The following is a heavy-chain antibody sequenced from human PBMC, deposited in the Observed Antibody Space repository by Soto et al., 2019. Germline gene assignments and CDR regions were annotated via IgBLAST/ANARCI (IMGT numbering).Heavy chain of an antibody. J-gene: IGHJ4*02. Sequence: PSETLSLTCTVSGGSISSSSYYWGWIRQPPGKGLEWIGSIYYSGSTYYNPSLKSRVTISVDTSKNQFSLKLSSVTAADTAVYYCARPSSSRIWGYFDYWGQGTLVTVSS. CDR1: GGSISSSSYY. CDR3: ARPSSSRIWGYFDY. D-gene: IGHD6-13*01. CDR2: IYYSGST. V-gene: IGHV4-39*01.